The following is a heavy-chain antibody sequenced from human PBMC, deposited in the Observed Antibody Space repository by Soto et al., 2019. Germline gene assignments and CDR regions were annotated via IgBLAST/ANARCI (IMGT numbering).Heavy chain of an antibody. CDR2: ITAYNGHT. J-gene: IGHJ4*02. CDR1: GYTFTNFG. D-gene: IGHD3-16*01. CDR3: PSGGTPLHY. Sequence: QVHLVQSGDEVKKPGASVKFSCTDSGYTFTNFGISWVRKAPGQGLEWMGWITAYNGHTNYAQKFQGRDPMTTDTSTSQDYMERSSLSADDTDVYYCPSGGTPLHYWGQGTVVTVSS. V-gene: IGHV1-18*01.